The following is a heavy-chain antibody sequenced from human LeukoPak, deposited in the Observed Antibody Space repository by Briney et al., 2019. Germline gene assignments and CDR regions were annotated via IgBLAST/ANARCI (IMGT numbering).Heavy chain of an antibody. CDR2: INPNSGGT. D-gene: IGHD3-3*01. CDR1: GYTFTGHY. J-gene: IGHJ5*02. V-gene: IGHV1-2*02. CDR3: ARSYDFWGGPPFDP. Sequence: ASVKVSCKASGYTFTGHYMHWVRQAPGQGLEWMGWINPNSGGTKYAQKFQGRVTLTRDTSISTAYMELSRLRCDDTAVYYCARSYDFWGGPPFDPWGQGTLVTVSS.